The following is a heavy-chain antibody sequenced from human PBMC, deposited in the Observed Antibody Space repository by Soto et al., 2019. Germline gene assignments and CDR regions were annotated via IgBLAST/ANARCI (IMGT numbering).Heavy chain of an antibody. CDR1: GYTFTSYA. J-gene: IGHJ6*03. D-gene: IGHD3-3*01. CDR2: INAGNGNT. CDR3: ARDPFGVVIRRYYYYYMDV. Sequence: GASVKVSCKASGYTFTSYAMHWVRQAPGQRLEWMGWINAGNGNTKYSQKFQGRVTITRDTSASTAYMELSSLRSEDTAVYYCARDPFGVVIRRYYYYYMDVWGKGTTVTVSS. V-gene: IGHV1-3*01.